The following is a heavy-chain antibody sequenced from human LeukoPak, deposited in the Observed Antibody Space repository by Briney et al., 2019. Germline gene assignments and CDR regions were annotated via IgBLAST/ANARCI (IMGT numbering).Heavy chain of an antibody. CDR3: AREDPQTTVPEGMDV. V-gene: IGHV4-59*01. CDR2: IYYTGTT. CDR1: GGSISTYY. D-gene: IGHD4-17*01. J-gene: IGHJ6*02. Sequence: SETLSLTCSVSGGSISTYYWRWIRQLPGRGLEWMGYIYYTGTTNYNPSLRSRVTISVDTSRNQFSLRLSSVTAADTAVYYCAREDPQTTVPEGMDVWGHGTTVIVSS.